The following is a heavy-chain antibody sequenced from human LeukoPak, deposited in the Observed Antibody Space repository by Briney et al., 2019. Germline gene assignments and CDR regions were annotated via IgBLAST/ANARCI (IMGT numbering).Heavy chain of an antibody. Sequence: SETLSLACTVSGYSISSDYYWGWVRQPPGKGLEWIGSIYHSGSTYYNPSLKSRVTISVDTSKNQFSLKLTSVTAADTAVYYCARAIEVGAMTPFDYWGQGTLVTVSS. V-gene: IGHV4-38-2*02. J-gene: IGHJ4*02. CDR3: ARAIEVGAMTPFDY. CDR2: IYHSGST. D-gene: IGHD1-26*01. CDR1: GYSISSDYY.